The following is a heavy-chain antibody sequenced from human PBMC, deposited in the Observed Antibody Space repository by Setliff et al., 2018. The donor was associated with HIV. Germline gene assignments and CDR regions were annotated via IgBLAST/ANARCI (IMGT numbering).Heavy chain of an antibody. D-gene: IGHD2-15*01. V-gene: IGHV4-39*07. CDR2: IYHSGST. J-gene: IGHJ3*02. CDR3: ARVPLYCSGGKCFSISAFHI. CDR1: GSSFSSGIYY. Sequence: SETLSLTCTVSGSSFSSGIYYWTWIRQPPGKGLEWIGEIYHSGSTNYNPSLKSRVTISLDKSKNQFSLKLRSVTAADTAVYYCARVPLYCSGGKCFSISAFHIWGQGTTVTVSS.